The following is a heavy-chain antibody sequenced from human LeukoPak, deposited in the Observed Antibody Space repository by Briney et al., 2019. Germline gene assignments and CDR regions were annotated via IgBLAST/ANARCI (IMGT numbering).Heavy chain of an antibody. D-gene: IGHD6-6*01. V-gene: IGHV1-69*13. CDR1: GGTFSSYA. CDR2: IIPIFGTA. Sequence: SVKVSCKASGGTFSSYAISWVRQAPGQGLEWMGGIIPIFGTANYAQKFQGRVTITADESTSTAYMELSSLRSEDTAVYYCARRDSSSAGDAFDIWGQGTMVTVSS. J-gene: IGHJ3*02. CDR3: ARRDSSSAGDAFDI.